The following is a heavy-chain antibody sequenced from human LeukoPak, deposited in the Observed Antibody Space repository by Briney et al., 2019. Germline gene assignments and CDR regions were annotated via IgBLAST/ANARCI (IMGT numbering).Heavy chain of an antibody. J-gene: IGHJ5*02. Sequence: ASVKVSCKASGYTFTSYAMHWVRQAPGQRLAGMGWINAGNDNTKYSQKFQGRVTITRDTSASTAYMELSSLRSEDTAVYYCARDLGYCTGGTCYPNWFDPWGQGTLVTVSS. CDR1: GYTFTSYA. V-gene: IGHV1-3*01. CDR2: INAGNDNT. CDR3: ARDLGYCTGGTCYPNWFDP. D-gene: IGHD2-15*01.